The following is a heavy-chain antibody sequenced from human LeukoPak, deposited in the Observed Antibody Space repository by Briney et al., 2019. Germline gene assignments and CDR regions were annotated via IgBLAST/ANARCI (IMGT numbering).Heavy chain of an antibody. CDR2: INPNSGGT. Sequence: ASVKVSFKASGYTFTGYYMHWVRQAPGQGLEWMGWINPNSGGTNYAQKFQGRVTMTRDTSISTAYMELSRLRSDDTAVYYCARDRLSGYDWVDYWGQGTLVTVSS. CDR1: GYTFTGYY. J-gene: IGHJ4*02. D-gene: IGHD5-12*01. V-gene: IGHV1-2*02. CDR3: ARDRLSGYDWVDY.